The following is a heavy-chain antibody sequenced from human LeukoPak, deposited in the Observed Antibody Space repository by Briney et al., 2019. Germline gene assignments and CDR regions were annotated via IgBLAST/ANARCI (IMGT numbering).Heavy chain of an antibody. V-gene: IGHV3-49*04. J-gene: IGHJ4*02. CDR1: GFTFSDYT. D-gene: IGHD3-22*01. Sequence: PGGSLRPSCTASGFTFSDYTMSWVRQAPGKGLEWVGFVRSRVYGGSTEYAASVKGRFIISRDDSKSIAYLQMNSLKTEDTAVYYCAKNPTAGWYYYDSSGYLDYWGQGTLVTVSS. CDR3: AKNPTAGWYYYDSSGYLDY. CDR2: VRSRVYGGST.